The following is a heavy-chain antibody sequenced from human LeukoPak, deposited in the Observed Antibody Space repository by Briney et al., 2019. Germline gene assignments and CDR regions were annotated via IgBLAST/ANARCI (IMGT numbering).Heavy chain of an antibody. Sequence: SQTLSLTCAISGYSVSSNSAAWNWIRQSPSRDLEWLGRTFYRSKWYNDYAVSVKSRITINPDTSKNQFSLHLNSVTPEDAAVYYCARDQAAMTSYYYYMDVWGKGTTVTVSS. V-gene: IGHV6-1*01. CDR2: TFYRSKWYN. D-gene: IGHD5-18*01. CDR1: GYSVSSNSAA. J-gene: IGHJ6*03. CDR3: ARDQAAMTSYYYYMDV.